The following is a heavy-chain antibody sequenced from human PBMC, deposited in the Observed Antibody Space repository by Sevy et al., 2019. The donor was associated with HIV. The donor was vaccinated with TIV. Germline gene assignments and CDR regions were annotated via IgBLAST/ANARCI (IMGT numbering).Heavy chain of an antibody. CDR1: GGSISSSSYY. Sequence: SETLSLTCTVSGGSISSSSYYWGWIRQPRGKGLEWIGSIYYSGSTYYNPSLKSRVTISVDTSKNQFSLKLSSVTAADTAVYYCARRQIHSGGYFQHWGQCTLVTVSS. D-gene: IGHD2-15*01. J-gene: IGHJ1*01. CDR2: IYYSGST. CDR3: ARRQIHSGGYFQH. V-gene: IGHV4-39*01.